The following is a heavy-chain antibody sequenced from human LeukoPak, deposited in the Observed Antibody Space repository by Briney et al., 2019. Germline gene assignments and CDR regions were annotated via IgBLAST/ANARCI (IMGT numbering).Heavy chain of an antibody. D-gene: IGHD1-26*01. J-gene: IGHJ4*02. V-gene: IGHV3-30*04. CDR3: ARDLRHEKWELRDC. Sequence: PGRSLRLSCAASGFTFSVYAMHWVRQAPGKGLEWLALISYDGSNKDYADSVKGRFTVSRDNSRNTLYLQMISLRAEDTAVYYCARDLRHEKWELRDCWGQGTLVTVSS. CDR1: GFTFSVYA. CDR2: ISYDGSNK.